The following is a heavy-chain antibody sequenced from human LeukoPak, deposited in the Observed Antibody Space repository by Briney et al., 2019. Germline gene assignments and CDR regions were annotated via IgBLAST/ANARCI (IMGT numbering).Heavy chain of an antibody. Sequence: SETLSLTCAVSGGSISSGGYSWSWIRQPPGKCLEWIGYIYHSGSTYYNPSLKSRVTISVDRSKNQFSLKLSSVTAADTAVYYCARERITMVRGVTDNWFDPWGQGTLVTVSS. D-gene: IGHD3-10*01. CDR1: GGSISSGGYS. J-gene: IGHJ5*02. V-gene: IGHV4-30-2*01. CDR2: IYHSGST. CDR3: ARERITMVRGVTDNWFDP.